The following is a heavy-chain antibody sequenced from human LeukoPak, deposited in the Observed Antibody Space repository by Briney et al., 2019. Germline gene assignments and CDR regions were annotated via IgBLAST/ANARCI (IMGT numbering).Heavy chain of an antibody. CDR1: GGSISSSSYY. CDR3: ARWASDYGDYLDY. Sequence: PSETLSLTCTVSGGSISSSSYYWGWIRQPPGKGLEWIGSIYYSGSTHYNPSLKSRVTISVDTSKNQFSLKLSSVTAADTAVYYCARWASDYGDYLDYWGQGTLVTVSS. J-gene: IGHJ4*02. CDR2: IYYSGST. D-gene: IGHD4-17*01. V-gene: IGHV4-39*07.